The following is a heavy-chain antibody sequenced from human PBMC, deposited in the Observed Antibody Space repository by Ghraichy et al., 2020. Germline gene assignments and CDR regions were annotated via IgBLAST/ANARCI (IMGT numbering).Heavy chain of an antibody. V-gene: IGHV3-23*01. D-gene: IGHD3-3*01. CDR1: GFTFSSYA. Sequence: GGSLRLSCAASGFTFSSYAMSWVRQAPGKGLEWVSGISGSGGSTYYADSVKGRFTVSRDNSKNTLYLQMSSLRVEDTAVYYCAKSAFRVIMPHYWGQGTLVTVSS. CDR3: AKSAFRVIMPHY. CDR2: ISGSGGST. J-gene: IGHJ4*02.